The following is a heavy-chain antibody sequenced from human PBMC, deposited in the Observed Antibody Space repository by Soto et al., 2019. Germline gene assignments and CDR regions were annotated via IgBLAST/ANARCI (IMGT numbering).Heavy chain of an antibody. CDR1: GFTFTSHS. V-gene: IGHV3-21*04. CDR2: ISSSSSYI. J-gene: IGHJ4*02. D-gene: IGHD1-26*01. CDR3: ARREIQGPIDY. Sequence: GGSLRLSCAASGFTFTSHSMNWVRQAPGKGLEWVSSISSSSSYIYYANSVKGRFTISRDNAKNSLKLTSVTAVDTAVYYCARREIQGPIDYWGQGTLVTVSS.